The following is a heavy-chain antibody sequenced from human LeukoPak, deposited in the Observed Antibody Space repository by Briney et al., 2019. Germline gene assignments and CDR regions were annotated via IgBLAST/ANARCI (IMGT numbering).Heavy chain of an antibody. D-gene: IGHD2-15*01. V-gene: IGHV2-5*01. CDR3: AHSGVAFVGFDY. CDR2: IYWNDDK. CDR1: GGSISSSSYY. J-gene: IGHJ4*02. Sequence: TLSLTCTVSGGSISSSSYYWGWIRQPPGKGLEWLALIYWNDDKRYSPSLKSRLTITKDTSKNQVVLTMTNMDPVDTATYYCAHSGVAFVGFDYWGQGTLVTVSS.